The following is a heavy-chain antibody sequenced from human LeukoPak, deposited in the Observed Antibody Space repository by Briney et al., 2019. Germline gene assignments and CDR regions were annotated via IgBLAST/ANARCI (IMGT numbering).Heavy chain of an antibody. V-gene: IGHV5-10-1*01. Sequence: SLKISSKASGYSFTNYCISWLSQMPGKNLQWMGRLDPSDSYTNYSPSFQGHVTISADKSISTAYLQWSSLKASDTAMYYCARHYRYYYDSSDYYYGASGAFDIWGQGTMVTVSS. CDR3: ARHYRYYYDSSDYYYGASGAFDI. D-gene: IGHD3-22*01. J-gene: IGHJ3*02. CDR2: LDPSDSYT. CDR1: GYSFTNYC.